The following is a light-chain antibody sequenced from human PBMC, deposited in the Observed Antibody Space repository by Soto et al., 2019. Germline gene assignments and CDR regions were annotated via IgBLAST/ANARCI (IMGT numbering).Light chain of an antibody. CDR3: SAYAGSNTFV. CDR2: EVS. J-gene: IGLJ2*01. V-gene: IGLV2-23*02. Sequence: QSALTQPAAVSGSPGQSITISCSGTSSNVGSYNLVSWYQQYPGKAPKLMISEVSQRPSGVSNRFSGSKSGNTASLTISGLQDEAEDDYYCSAYAGSNTFVFGGGTKLTVL. CDR1: SSNVGSYNL.